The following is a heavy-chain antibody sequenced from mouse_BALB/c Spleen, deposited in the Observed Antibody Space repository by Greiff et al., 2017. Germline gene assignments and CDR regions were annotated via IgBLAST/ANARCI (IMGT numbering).Heavy chain of an antibody. J-gene: IGHJ3*01. V-gene: IGHV5-9-4*01. Sequence: EVKLVESGGGLVKPGGSLKLSCAASGFTFSSYAMSWVRQSPEKRLEWVAEISSGGSYTYYPDTVTGRFTISRDNAKNTLYLEMSSLRSEDTAMYYCAKGNGTLFAYWGQGTLVTVSA. CDR2: ISSGGSYT. CDR3: AKGNGTLFAY. D-gene: IGHD3-3*01. CDR1: GFTFSSYA.